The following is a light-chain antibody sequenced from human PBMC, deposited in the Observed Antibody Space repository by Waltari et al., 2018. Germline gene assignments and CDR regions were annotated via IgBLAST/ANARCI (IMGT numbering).Light chain of an antibody. CDR2: WAS. V-gene: IGKV4-1*01. Sequence: DIVMTQSPDSLAVSLGERATINCRSSQSVLYNSNNKNYLAWYQQKPGQPPKLLIYWASTRQSGVPDRFSGSGSGTDFTLTISSLQAEDVAVYYCQQYYSTPQTFGQGTKVAIK. CDR3: QQYYSTPQT. J-gene: IGKJ1*01. CDR1: QSVLYNSNNKNY.